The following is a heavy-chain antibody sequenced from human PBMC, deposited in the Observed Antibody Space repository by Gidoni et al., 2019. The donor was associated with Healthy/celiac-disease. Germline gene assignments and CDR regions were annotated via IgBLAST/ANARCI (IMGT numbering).Heavy chain of an antibody. V-gene: IGHV4-59*08. D-gene: IGHD1-26*01. CDR3: ARHSRQWELLPYFDY. Sequence: QVQLQESGPGLVKPSETLSLTCTVSGAPIRSYYWSWLRQPPGKGLEWIVYIYYSVSTNYNPSLKSRVTISVDTSKNQFSLKLSSVTAADTAVYYCARHSRQWELLPYFDYWGQGTLVTVSS. CDR1: GAPIRSYY. CDR2: IYYSVST. J-gene: IGHJ4*02.